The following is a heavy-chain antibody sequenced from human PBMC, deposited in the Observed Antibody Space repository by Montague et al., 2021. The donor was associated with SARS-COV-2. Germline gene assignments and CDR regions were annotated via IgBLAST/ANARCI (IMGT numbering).Heavy chain of an antibody. D-gene: IGHD3-10*01. CDR3: ASSLVWFEINY. J-gene: IGHJ4*02. CDR2: ISYDGSNK. V-gene: IGHV3-30*04. CDR1: GFTFSSYA. Sequence: SLRLSCAASGFTFSSYAMHWVRQAPGKGLEWVAVISYDGSNKYYADSVEGRFTISRDNPKNTLYLQMNSLRAEDTAVYYCASSLVWFEINYWGQGTLVTVSS.